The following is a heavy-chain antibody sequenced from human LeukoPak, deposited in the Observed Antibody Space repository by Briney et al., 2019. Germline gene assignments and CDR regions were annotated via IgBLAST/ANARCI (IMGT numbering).Heavy chain of an antibody. CDR1: GASISSYY. CDR2: IYYIGST. CDR3: ARRGQGGYSSTWYVDY. V-gene: IGHV4-59*08. Sequence: SATLSLTCTVAGASISSYYTSWIRQPPRKGLEWIGYIYYIGSTTYNPSLKSRVTMSLDTSKNQFSLKLSSVTAADTAVYYCARRGQGGYSSTWYVDYWGQGTLVTVSS. D-gene: IGHD6-13*01. J-gene: IGHJ4*02.